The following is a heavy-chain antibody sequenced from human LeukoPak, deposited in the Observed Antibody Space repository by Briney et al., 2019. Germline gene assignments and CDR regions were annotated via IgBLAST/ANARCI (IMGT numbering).Heavy chain of an antibody. CDR3: ARDGELLPPSYVDF. CDR2: ISAYNGNT. CDR1: GYTFTSYG. J-gene: IGHJ4*02. V-gene: IGHV1-18*01. Sequence: GASVKVSCKASGYTFTSYGISGVRQAPGQGLDWMGWISAYNGNTNYAQKLQGRVTMTTDTSTSTAYMELRSLRSDDTAVYYCARDGELLPPSYVDFWGQGTLVTVSS. D-gene: IGHD1-26*01.